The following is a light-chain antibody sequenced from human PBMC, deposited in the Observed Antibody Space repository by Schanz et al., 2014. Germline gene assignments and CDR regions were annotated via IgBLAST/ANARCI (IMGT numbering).Light chain of an antibody. J-gene: IGLJ3*02. V-gene: IGLV1-44*01. CDR3: AVWDDSLSGPV. CDR1: SSNIGSNT. Sequence: QSVLTQPPSASGTPGQRVTISCSGSSSNIGSNTVNWYQQLPGTAPKLLIYSDNQRPSGVPDRFSGSRSGTSASLAISGLRSEDEADFYCAVWDDSLSGPVFGGGTKLTVL. CDR2: SDN.